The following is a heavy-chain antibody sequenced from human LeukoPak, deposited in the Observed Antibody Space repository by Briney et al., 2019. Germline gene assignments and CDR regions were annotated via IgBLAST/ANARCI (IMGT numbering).Heavy chain of an antibody. CDR3: ARGVGYYDSSGYIDY. CDR2: ISSSSSYI. CDR1: GFTFSSYS. D-gene: IGHD3-22*01. Sequence: PGGSLRLSCAASGFTFSSYSMNWVRQAPGKELEWVSSISSSSSYIYYADSVKGRFTISRDNAKNSLYLQMNSLRAEDTAVYYCARGVGYYDSSGYIDYWGQGTLVTVSS. V-gene: IGHV3-21*01. J-gene: IGHJ4*02.